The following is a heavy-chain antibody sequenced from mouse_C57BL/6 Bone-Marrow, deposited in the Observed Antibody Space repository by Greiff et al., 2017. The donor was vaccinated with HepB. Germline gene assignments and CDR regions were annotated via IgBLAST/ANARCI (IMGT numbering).Heavy chain of an antibody. J-gene: IGHJ4*01. Sequence: EVKVEESGGGLVKPGGSLKLSCAASGFTFSSYTMSWVRQTPEKRLEWVATISGGGGNTYYPDSVKGRFTISRDNAKNTLYLQMSSLRSEDTALYYCARHRLTTVVDYYAMDYWGQGTSVTVSS. V-gene: IGHV5-9*01. CDR1: GFTFSSYT. CDR2: ISGGGGNT. D-gene: IGHD1-1*01. CDR3: ARHRLTTVVDYYAMDY.